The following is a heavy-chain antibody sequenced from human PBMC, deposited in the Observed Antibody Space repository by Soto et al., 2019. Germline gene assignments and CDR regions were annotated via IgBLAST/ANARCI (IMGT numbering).Heavy chain of an antibody. D-gene: IGHD6-13*01. V-gene: IGHV1-2*02. CDR3: ARSYSSTWSAPYFDY. CDR2: INPNSGGT. CDR1: GYMFTGYY. Sequence: GASVKVSCKASGYMFTGYYIHWVRQAPGQGLEWMGWINPNSGGTTEAQKFQGRVTMTRDKSISTAYMELSSLRSDDTAVYYCARSYSSTWSAPYFDYWGQGTLVTVS. J-gene: IGHJ4*02.